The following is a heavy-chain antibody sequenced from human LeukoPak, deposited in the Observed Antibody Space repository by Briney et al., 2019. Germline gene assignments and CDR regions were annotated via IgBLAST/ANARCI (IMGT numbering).Heavy chain of an antibody. V-gene: IGHV4-59*01. Sequence: SETLSLTCTVSGGSISSYYWSWIRQTPGKGLEWIGYIYYSGSTNYNPSLKSRVTISVDTSKNQFSLKLSSVTAADTAVYYCASNYDSFAAHAFDIWGQGTMVTVSS. J-gene: IGHJ3*02. CDR2: IYYSGST. CDR1: GGSISSYY. CDR3: ASNYDSFAAHAFDI. D-gene: IGHD3-10*01.